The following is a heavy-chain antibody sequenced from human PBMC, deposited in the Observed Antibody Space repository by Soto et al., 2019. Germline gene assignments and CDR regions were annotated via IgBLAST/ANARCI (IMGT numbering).Heavy chain of an antibody. V-gene: IGHV3-7*05. CDR3: ARDVSPGSSSLYLDAFDI. CDR1: GFPLSAYW. Sequence: EVQLEESGGDLVQPGGSLRLSCAASGFPLSAYWMTWVRQAPGKGLEWVANINRDGSKKSYLDSVRGRFTISRDNVGKSLYLQMDSLRADDTALYYCARDVSPGSSSLYLDAFDIWGQGTMVTVSS. CDR2: INRDGSKK. J-gene: IGHJ3*02. D-gene: IGHD6-13*01.